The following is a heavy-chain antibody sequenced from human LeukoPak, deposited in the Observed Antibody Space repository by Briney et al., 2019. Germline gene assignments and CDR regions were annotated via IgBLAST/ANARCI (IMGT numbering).Heavy chain of an antibody. CDR3: AKDIAGVSDP. D-gene: IGHD1-20*01. Sequence: GGSLRPSCAASGFTFSSYGMHWVRQAPGKGLEWVAVIWYDGSNKYYADSVKGRFTISRDNSKNTLYLQMNSLRAEDTAVYYCAKDIAGVSDPWGQGTLVTVSS. CDR2: IWYDGSNK. V-gene: IGHV3-30*02. J-gene: IGHJ5*02. CDR1: GFTFSSYG.